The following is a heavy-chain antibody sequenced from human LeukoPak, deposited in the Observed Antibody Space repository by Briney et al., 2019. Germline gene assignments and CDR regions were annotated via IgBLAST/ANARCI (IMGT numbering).Heavy chain of an antibody. J-gene: IGHJ4*02. CDR2: ISYDGSNK. Sequence: GSLRLSCAASGFTFSSYGMHWVRQAPGKGLEWVAVISYDGSNKYYADSVKGRFTISRDNSKNTLYLQMNSLRAEDTAVYYCAKPNYVWGSYRTYYFDYWGQGTLVTVSS. V-gene: IGHV3-30*18. CDR1: GFTFSSYG. D-gene: IGHD3-16*02. CDR3: AKPNYVWGSYRTYYFDY.